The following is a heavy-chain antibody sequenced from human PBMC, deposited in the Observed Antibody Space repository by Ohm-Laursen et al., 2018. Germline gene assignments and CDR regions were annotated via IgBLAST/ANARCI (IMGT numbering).Heavy chain of an antibody. J-gene: IGHJ4*02. Sequence: SVKVSCKASGGTFSSYAISWVRQAPGQGLEWMGGIIPIFGTANYAQKFQGRVTITADESTSTAYMELSSLRSEDTAVYYCARAEGVVVVAATPDYWGQGTLVTVSS. CDR1: GGTFSSYA. V-gene: IGHV1-69*13. CDR2: IIPIFGTA. D-gene: IGHD2-15*01. CDR3: ARAEGVVVVAATPDY.